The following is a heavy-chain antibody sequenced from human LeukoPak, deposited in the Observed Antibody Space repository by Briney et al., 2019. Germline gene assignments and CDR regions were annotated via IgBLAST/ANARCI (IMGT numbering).Heavy chain of an antibody. D-gene: IGHD1-26*01. V-gene: IGHV4-31*03. Sequence: SETLSLTCTVSGGSISSGGYSWSWIRQHPGQGLEWIGYIYYSGSTYYNPSLKSRVTISVDTSKNQFSLKLSSVTAADTAVYYCARSGSYFWGRFDYWGQGTLVTVSS. J-gene: IGHJ4*02. CDR2: IYYSGST. CDR3: ARSGSYFWGRFDY. CDR1: GGSISSGGYS.